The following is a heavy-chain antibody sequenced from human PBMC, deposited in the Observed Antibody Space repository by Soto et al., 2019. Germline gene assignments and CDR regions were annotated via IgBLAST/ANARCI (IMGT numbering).Heavy chain of an antibody. CDR2: IYWDDDK. D-gene: IGHD3-10*01. Sequence: QITLKESGPTLVKPTQTLTLTCTFSGFSLSTSGVGGGWIRQPPGKALEWLALIYWDDDKRYSPSLKSRLTITKDTSKNQVVLTMTNMDPVDTATYYCAHYYYSGSGVWGWFDPWGQGTLVTVSS. CDR3: AHYYYSGSGVWGWFDP. J-gene: IGHJ5*02. CDR1: GFSLSTSGVG. V-gene: IGHV2-5*02.